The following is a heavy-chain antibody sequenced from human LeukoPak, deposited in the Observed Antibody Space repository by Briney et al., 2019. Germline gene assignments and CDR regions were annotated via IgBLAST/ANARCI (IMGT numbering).Heavy chain of an antibody. CDR2: INHSGST. V-gene: IGHV4-34*01. CDR1: GGSFSGYY. Sequence: SETLSLTCAVYGGSFSGYYWSWIRQPPGKGLEWIGEINHSGSTNYNPSLKSRVTISVDTSKNQFSLKLSSVTAADTAVYYCARLIDYYDSSGSVLLDPWGQGTLVTVSS. CDR3: ARLIDYYDSSGSVLLDP. J-gene: IGHJ5*02. D-gene: IGHD3-22*01.